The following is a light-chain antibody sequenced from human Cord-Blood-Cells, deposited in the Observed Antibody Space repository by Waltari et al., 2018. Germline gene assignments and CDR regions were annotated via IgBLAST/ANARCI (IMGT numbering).Light chain of an antibody. J-gene: IGLJ2*01. CDR3: SSYTSSSVV. V-gene: IGLV2-14*01. CDR2: DVS. CDR1: SSDVGGYYY. Sequence: QSPLTQPASVSGSPGQSIPISCTGTSSDVGGYYYFSWYQQHPGKAPKLMIYDVSNRPSGVSNRFSGSKSGNTASLTISGLQAEDEADYYCSSYTSSSVVFGGGTKLTVL.